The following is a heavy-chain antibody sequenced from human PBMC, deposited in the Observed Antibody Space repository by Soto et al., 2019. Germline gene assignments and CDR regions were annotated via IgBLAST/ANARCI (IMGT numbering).Heavy chain of an antibody. CDR2: IIPIFGTA. D-gene: IGHD5-18*01. CDR3: ARDDVDTAMPYGMDV. Sequence: SVKVSCKASGGTFSSYAISWVRQAPGQGLEWMGGIIPIFGTANYAQEFQGRVTITADESTSTAYMELSSLRSEDTAVYYCARDDVDTAMPYGMDVWGQGTTVTVSS. V-gene: IGHV1-69*13. CDR1: GGTFSSYA. J-gene: IGHJ6*02.